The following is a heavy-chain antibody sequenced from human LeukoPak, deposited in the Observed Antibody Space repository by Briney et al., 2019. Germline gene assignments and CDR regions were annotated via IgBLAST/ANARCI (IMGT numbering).Heavy chain of an antibody. Sequence: GGSLRLSCAASGFTFSNYAMHWVRQAPGKGLEWVAVISYDGSKKDYADSEKGRFTISRDNSKNTLYLQMNSLRAEDTAIYYCARGAHKRDDYGGFFDYWGQGTLVTVTS. J-gene: IGHJ4*02. V-gene: IGHV3-30*04. CDR2: ISYDGSKK. D-gene: IGHD4-23*01. CDR3: ARGAHKRDDYGGFFDY. CDR1: GFTFSNYA.